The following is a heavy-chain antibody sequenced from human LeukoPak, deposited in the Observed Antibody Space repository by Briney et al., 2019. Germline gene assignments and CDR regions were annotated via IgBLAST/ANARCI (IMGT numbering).Heavy chain of an antibody. CDR1: GFTFSRYA. Sequence: GGSLRLSCAASGFTFSRYAMHWVRQAPGKGLEWVAVISHDGSSEYYADSVKGRFTISRDDSKNSLYLQMNSLRAEDTAVYYCARDDDFASGMDVWGQGTTVTVSS. D-gene: IGHD3/OR15-3a*01. V-gene: IGHV3-30-3*01. J-gene: IGHJ6*02. CDR2: ISHDGSSE. CDR3: ARDDDFASGMDV.